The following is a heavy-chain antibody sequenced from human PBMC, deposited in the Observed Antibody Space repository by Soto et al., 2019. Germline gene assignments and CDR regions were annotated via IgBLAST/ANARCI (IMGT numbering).Heavy chain of an antibody. J-gene: IGHJ6*02. V-gene: IGHV1-18*01. CDR1: NETLTTYG. D-gene: IGHD6-19*01. CDR3: ARDSSSSGYYYGMDV. CDR2: VSGYSGHS. Sequence: QVHLVQSGAEVKKPGASVKVSCKASNETLTTYGISWVRQAPGQGLEWMGWVSGYSGHSSSAQEFQDRVMMNTDTSTNTVYMELRSLTSDDSAVYCCARDSSSSGYYYGMDVWGQGTTVTVSS.